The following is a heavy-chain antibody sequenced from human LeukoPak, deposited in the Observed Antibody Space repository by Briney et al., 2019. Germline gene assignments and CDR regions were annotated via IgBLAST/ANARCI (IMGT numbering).Heavy chain of an antibody. Sequence: ASVKVSCTASGYTFTGYYMHWLRQAPGQGLEWMGWINPNSGGTNYAQKFQGRVTMTRETSISTAYMELSRLRSDDTAVYYCASMDYYDSSGGLDYWGQGTLVTVSS. J-gene: IGHJ4*02. V-gene: IGHV1-2*02. CDR3: ASMDYYDSSGGLDY. CDR1: GYTFTGYY. CDR2: INPNSGGT. D-gene: IGHD3-22*01.